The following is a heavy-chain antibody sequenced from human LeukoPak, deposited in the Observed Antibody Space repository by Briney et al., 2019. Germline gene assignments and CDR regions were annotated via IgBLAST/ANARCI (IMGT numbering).Heavy chain of an antibody. Sequence: GGSLRLSCAASGFTFSSYAMHWVRQAPGKGLEWVAVISYDGSNKYYADSVKGRFTVSRDNAKNSLYLQMNSLRAEDTAVYYCARRGSDWFVTNWGQGTLVTVSS. CDR1: GFTFSSYA. J-gene: IGHJ4*02. CDR2: ISYDGSNK. D-gene: IGHD3-10*01. V-gene: IGHV3-30-3*01. CDR3: ARRGSDWFVTN.